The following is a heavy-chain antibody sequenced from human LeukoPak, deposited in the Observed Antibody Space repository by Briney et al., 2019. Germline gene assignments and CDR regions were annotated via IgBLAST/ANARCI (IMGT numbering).Heavy chain of an antibody. J-gene: IGHJ4*02. V-gene: IGHV1-46*01. Sequence: GASVKVSCKASGYTFTSYYMHWVRQAPGQGLEWMGIINPSGGSTSYAQKFQGRVSMTRDMSTSTVYMELSSLGSEDTAVYYCARDGEYCSGGSCYRYYFDYWGQGTLVTVSS. CDR1: GYTFTSYY. D-gene: IGHD2-15*01. CDR2: INPSGGST. CDR3: ARDGEYCSGGSCYRYYFDY.